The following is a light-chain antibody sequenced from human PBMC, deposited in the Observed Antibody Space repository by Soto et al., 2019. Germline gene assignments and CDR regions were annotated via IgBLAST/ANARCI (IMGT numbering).Light chain of an antibody. Sequence: DIQMTQSPSSLSASVGDRVTITCRASQGFSDYLAWYQQKPGKVPKLLIYEASILQSGVPSRFSGSGSGTDFTLTISSLQPEDVAIYYCQQYNSYSFGQGTKVEIK. CDR2: EAS. CDR1: QGFSDY. J-gene: IGKJ1*01. CDR3: QQYNSYS. V-gene: IGKV1-27*01.